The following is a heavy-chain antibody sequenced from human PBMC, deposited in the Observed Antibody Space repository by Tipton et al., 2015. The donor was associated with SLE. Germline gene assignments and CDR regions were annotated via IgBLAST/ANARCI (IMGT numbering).Heavy chain of an antibody. D-gene: IGHD3-16*01. Sequence: QVQLVQSGPEVKKPGASVKVSCKASGYTFSEYGISWVRQAPGQGLEWMGRINPNSGGTNYAQRFQGRVTMTRDTSISTTYMELSRLRSDDTAVYYCARGYDYIWVYGGMDVWGQGTTVTVSS. V-gene: IGHV1-2*06. CDR2: INPNSGGT. J-gene: IGHJ6*02. CDR1: GYTFSEYG. CDR3: ARGYDYIWVYGGMDV.